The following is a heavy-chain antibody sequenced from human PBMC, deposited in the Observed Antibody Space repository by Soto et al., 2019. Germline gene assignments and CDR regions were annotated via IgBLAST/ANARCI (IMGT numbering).Heavy chain of an antibody. Sequence: QVQLQESGPGLVKPSETLSLTCTVSGGSISGYFWSWIRQPPGKEPEWIGYISYRGNTNYNPSLQSRCSISLVTSKNQISLKLDAVTASYTAVYYCARIERSKEGLSVYYFDFWGQGTLVTVSS. CDR3: ARIERSKEGLSVYYFDF. CDR1: GGSISGYF. V-gene: IGHV4-59*01. CDR2: ISYRGNT. J-gene: IGHJ4*02.